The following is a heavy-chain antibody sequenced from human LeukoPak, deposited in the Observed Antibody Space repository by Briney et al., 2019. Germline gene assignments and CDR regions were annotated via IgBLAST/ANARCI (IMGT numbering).Heavy chain of an antibody. CDR3: ARWGGRAYSSSWYYFDY. J-gene: IGHJ4*02. V-gene: IGHV1-69*04. D-gene: IGHD6-13*01. CDR2: IIPILGIA. Sequence: ASVKVSCKASGGTFSSYAISWVRQAPGQGLEWMGRIIPILGIANYAQKFQGRVTITADKSTSTAYMELSSLRSEDTAVYYCARWGGRAYSSSWYYFDYWGQGTLVTVSS. CDR1: GGTFSSYA.